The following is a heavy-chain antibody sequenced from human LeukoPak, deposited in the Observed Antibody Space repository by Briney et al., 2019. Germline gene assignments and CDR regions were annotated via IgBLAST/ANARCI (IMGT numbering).Heavy chain of an antibody. CDR3: ARDPGSSSFDY. D-gene: IGHD6-13*01. CDR1: GFTFSNFW. Sequence: GGSLRLSCVASGFTFSNFWMSWVRQAPGKGLEFVANIDQDGSVRNYVDSVRGRFIISRDNAKNSLYLQMDSLRAEDTAVYFCARDPGSSSFDYWGLGTPVTVSS. J-gene: IGHJ4*02. V-gene: IGHV3-7*01. CDR2: IDQDGSVR.